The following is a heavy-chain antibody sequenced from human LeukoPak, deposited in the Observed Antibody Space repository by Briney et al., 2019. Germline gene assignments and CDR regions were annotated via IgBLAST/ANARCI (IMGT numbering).Heavy chain of an antibody. CDR3: AREAAAGYFDY. CDR2: IYYSGST. D-gene: IGHD6-13*01. V-gene: IGHV4-59*01. CDR1: GGSISSYY. Sequence: SETLSLTSTVSGGSISSYYWSWIRQPPGKGLEWIGYIYYSGSTNYNPSLKSRVTISVDTSKNQFSLKLSSVTAADTAVYYCAREAAAGYFDYWGQGTLVTVSS. J-gene: IGHJ4*02.